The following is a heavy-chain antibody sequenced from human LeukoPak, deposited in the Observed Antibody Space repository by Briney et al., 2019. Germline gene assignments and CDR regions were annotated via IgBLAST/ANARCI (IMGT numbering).Heavy chain of an antibody. CDR2: IKQDESER. D-gene: IGHD3-10*01. V-gene: IGHV3-7*01. CDR3: ARLSAYYYGSYFYYYMDV. CDR1: GFTFSSYW. J-gene: IGHJ6*03. Sequence: SGGSLRLSCAASGFTFSSYWMTWVRQAPGKGLEWVANIKQDESERYSVDSVKGRFTISRDNAKNSVYLHMNSLRAEDTALYYCARLSAYYYGSYFYYYMDVWGKGTTVTVSS.